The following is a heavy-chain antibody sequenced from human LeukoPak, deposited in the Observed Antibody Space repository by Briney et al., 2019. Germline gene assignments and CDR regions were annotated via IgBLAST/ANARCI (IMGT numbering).Heavy chain of an antibody. D-gene: IGHD5-24*01. Sequence: GRSLRLSCAASGFTFSSYAMHWVRQAPGKGLEWVAVISYDGSNKYYADSVKGRFTISRDNSKNTLYLQMNSLRAEDTAVYYCAREEGVEMATYDYWGQGTLVTVSS. CDR1: GFTFSSYA. J-gene: IGHJ4*02. V-gene: IGHV3-30-3*01. CDR2: ISYDGSNK. CDR3: AREEGVEMATYDY.